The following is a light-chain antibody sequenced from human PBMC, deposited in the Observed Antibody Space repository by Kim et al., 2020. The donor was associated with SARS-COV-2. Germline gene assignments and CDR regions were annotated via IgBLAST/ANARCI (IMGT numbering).Light chain of an antibody. Sequence: NFMLTQPHSVSESPGKTVTISCTGNSGSIASNYVQWYQQRPGSAPTTVIYENTQRPSGVPARFSGSIDSSSNSASLTISGLKTEDEADYYCQSYDSTNQGVFGGGTKVTVL. J-gene: IGLJ3*02. V-gene: IGLV6-57*02. CDR1: SGSIASNY. CDR3: QSYDSTNQGV. CDR2: ENT.